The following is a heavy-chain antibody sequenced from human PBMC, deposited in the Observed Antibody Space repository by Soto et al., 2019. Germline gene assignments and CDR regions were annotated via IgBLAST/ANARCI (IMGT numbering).Heavy chain of an antibody. Sequence: SETLSLTCAVSGYSISSGYYWGWIRQPPGKGLEWIGSIYHSGSTYYNPSLKSRVTISVDTSKNQFSLKLSSVTAADTAVYYCAAHYYYGSGSYYPFDYWGQGTPVTVSS. V-gene: IGHV4-38-2*01. CDR2: IYHSGST. CDR3: AAHYYYGSGSYYPFDY. J-gene: IGHJ4*02. CDR1: GYSISSGYY. D-gene: IGHD3-10*01.